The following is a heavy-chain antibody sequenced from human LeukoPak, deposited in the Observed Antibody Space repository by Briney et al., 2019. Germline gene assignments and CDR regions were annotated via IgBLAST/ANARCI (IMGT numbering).Heavy chain of an antibody. V-gene: IGHV3-30*02. CDR3: GRYYFDY. J-gene: IGHJ4*02. CDR2: IRYDGSNK. Sequence: RGSLRLSCAASGFTFSSYGMHWVRQAPGKGLEWVAFIRYDGSNKYYADSVKGRFTISRDNSKNTLYLQTNSLRAEDTAVYYCGRYYFDYWGQGTLVTVSS. CDR1: GFTFSSYG. D-gene: IGHD4-17*01.